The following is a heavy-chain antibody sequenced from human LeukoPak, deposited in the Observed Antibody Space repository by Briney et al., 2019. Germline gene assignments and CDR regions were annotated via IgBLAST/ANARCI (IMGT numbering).Heavy chain of an antibody. CDR1: GGSISSYY. D-gene: IGHD4-11*01. CDR3: ARGGYSNFYVEYYFDY. CDR2: IYYSGST. Sequence: SETLSLTCTVSGGSISSYYWSWIRQPPGKGLEWIGYIYYSGSTNYNPSLKSRVTISVDTSKNQFSLKLSSVTAADTAVYYCARGGYSNFYVEYYFDYWGQGTLVTVSS. J-gene: IGHJ4*02. V-gene: IGHV4-59*12.